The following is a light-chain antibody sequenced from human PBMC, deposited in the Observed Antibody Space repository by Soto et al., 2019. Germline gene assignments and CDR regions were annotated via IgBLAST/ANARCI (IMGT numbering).Light chain of an antibody. Sequence: EIVLTQSPATLSLSPGERATLSCRASQSIASHLAWYQQKPGQAPRLVMFDTSNRATGIPARFSGSGSGTDFTLTISSLEPEDFPVYYCQQRVNWPLTFGGGTKVDIQ. CDR1: QSIASH. J-gene: IGKJ4*01. V-gene: IGKV3-11*01. CDR2: DTS. CDR3: QQRVNWPLT.